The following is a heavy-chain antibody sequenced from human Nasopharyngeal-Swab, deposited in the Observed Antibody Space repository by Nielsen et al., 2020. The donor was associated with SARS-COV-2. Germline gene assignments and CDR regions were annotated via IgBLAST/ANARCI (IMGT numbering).Heavy chain of an antibody. CDR1: GYSFANYW. CDR3: ARQVGGSGPPYYYYGMDV. CDR2: IYPGNSDT. J-gene: IGHJ6*02. V-gene: IGHV5-51*01. D-gene: IGHD3-10*01. Sequence: GGSLRLSCIGFGYSFANYWIGWVRQMPGKGLEWMGSIYPGNSDTRYSPSFQGQVTISADKSISTAYLQWSSLKASDTAMYYCARQVGGSGPPYYYYGMDVWGQGTTVTVSS.